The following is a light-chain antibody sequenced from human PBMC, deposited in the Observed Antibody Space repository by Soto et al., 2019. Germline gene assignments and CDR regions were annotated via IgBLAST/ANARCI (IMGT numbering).Light chain of an antibody. V-gene: IGLV2-23*03. Sequence: QSALTQPASVSGSPGQSITISCTGTSSDVGNYKFVSWYQQYPGKAPKLMIYEGSKRPSGVSDRFSGSKSGNTASLTISGLQAEDEADYFCCSYAGGSNVFGTGTKVTVL. J-gene: IGLJ1*01. CDR1: SSDVGNYKF. CDR2: EGS. CDR3: CSYAGGSNV.